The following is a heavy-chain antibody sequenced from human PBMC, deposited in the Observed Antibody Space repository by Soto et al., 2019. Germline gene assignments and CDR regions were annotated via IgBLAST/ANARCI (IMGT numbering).Heavy chain of an antibody. CDR3: ARAGEDIVVVPAAIQLSYYYYGMDV. J-gene: IGHJ6*02. V-gene: IGHV3-21*01. D-gene: IGHD2-2*02. Sequence: PGGSLRLSCAASGFTFSSYSMNWVRQAPGKGLEWVSSISSSSSYIYYADSVKGRYTISRDNSKNTLYLQMNSLRAEDTAVYYCARAGEDIVVVPAAIQLSYYYYGMDVWGQGTTVTVSS. CDR1: GFTFSSYS. CDR2: ISSSSSYI.